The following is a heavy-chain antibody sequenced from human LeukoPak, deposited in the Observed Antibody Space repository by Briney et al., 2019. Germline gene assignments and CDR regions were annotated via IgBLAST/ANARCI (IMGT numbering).Heavy chain of an antibody. CDR3: ARDGEGGWNDWDY. J-gene: IGHJ4*02. Sequence: PGGSLRLSCAASRFTFRNYWMNWVRQAPGKGLEWVANIKQDGSEKYYVDSVKGRFTISRDNAKNSLYLQMNSLRVEDTAVYYCARDGEGGWNDWDYWGQGTLVTVSS. V-gene: IGHV3-7*03. CDR1: RFTFRNYW. CDR2: IKQDGSEK. D-gene: IGHD1-1*01.